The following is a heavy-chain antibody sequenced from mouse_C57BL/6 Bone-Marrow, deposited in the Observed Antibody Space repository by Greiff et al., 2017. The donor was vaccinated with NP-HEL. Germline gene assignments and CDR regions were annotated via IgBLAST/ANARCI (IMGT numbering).Heavy chain of an antibody. Sequence: EVQVVESGGGLVKPGGSLKLSCAASGFTFSSYTMSWVRQTPEKRLEWVATISGGGGNTYYPDSVKGRFTISRDNAKNTLYLQMSSLRSEDTALYYCARHFYDGYYLYAMDYWGQGTSVTVSS. CDR1: GFTFSSYT. V-gene: IGHV5-9*01. CDR3: ARHFYDGYYLYAMDY. J-gene: IGHJ4*01. CDR2: ISGGGGNT. D-gene: IGHD2-3*01.